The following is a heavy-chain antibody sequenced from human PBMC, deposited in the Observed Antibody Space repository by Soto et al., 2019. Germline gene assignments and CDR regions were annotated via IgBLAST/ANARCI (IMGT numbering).Heavy chain of an antibody. J-gene: IGHJ6*02. D-gene: IGHD4-17*01. Sequence: NPSETLSLTCTASGGSINYSYWTWIRQPPGKGLEWIGYISYTGSANYNASLKSRLTISVDTSKNQFSLKLSSVTAADTALYYCARVNYGDYYCGMDVWGQGTTVTVS. V-gene: IGHV4-59*01. CDR2: ISYTGSA. CDR3: ARVNYGDYYCGMDV. CDR1: GGSINYSY.